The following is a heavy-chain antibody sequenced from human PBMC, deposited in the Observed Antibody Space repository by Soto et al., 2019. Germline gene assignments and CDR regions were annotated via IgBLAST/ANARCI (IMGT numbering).Heavy chain of an antibody. CDR3: ARDQDYYGSGSYSNYYYYGMDV. V-gene: IGHV1-2*04. J-gene: IGHJ6*02. CDR1: GYTFTGYY. D-gene: IGHD3-10*01. Sequence: ASVKVSCKASGYTFTGYYMHWVRQAPGQGLEWMGWINPNSGGTNYAKKFQGWVTMTRDTSISTAYMELGRLRSDDTAVYYCARDQDYYGSGSYSNYYYYGMDVWGQGTTVTVSS. CDR2: INPNSGGT.